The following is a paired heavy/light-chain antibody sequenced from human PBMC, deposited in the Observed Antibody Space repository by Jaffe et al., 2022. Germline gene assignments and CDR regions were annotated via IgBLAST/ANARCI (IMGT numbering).Heavy chain of an antibody. J-gene: IGHJ5*02. Sequence: EVQLVESGGGLVQPGGSLRLSCAASGFTLSTYWMSWVRQAPGKGPEWVANIKQDGSEKYYLESVKGRFTISRDNTKNSLYLQMSSLRAEDTAVYYCARYGNPGGWFDPWGQGTLVTVSS. D-gene: IGHD1-26*01. CDR1: GFTLSTYW. CDR2: IKQDGSEK. V-gene: IGHV3-7*01. CDR3: ARYGNPGGWFDP.
Light chain of an antibody. V-gene: IGKV1D-12*01. J-gene: IGKJ4*01. Sequence: DVQMTQSPSSVSASVGDRVTITCRASQGISSWLTWYQQKPGKAPKLLIYAASSLQSGVPSRFSGSASGTEFTLTISSLQPEDFATYYCQQANSFPLTFGGGTKVEIK. CDR1: QGISSW. CDR2: AAS. CDR3: QQANSFPLT.